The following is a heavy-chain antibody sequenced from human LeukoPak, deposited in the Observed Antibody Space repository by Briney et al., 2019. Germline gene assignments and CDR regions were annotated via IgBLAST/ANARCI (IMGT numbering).Heavy chain of an antibody. CDR3: ARGGSSSWTKTLDY. CDR1: GGSISSGGYY. J-gene: IGHJ4*02. D-gene: IGHD6-13*01. CDR2: IYYSGST. V-gene: IGHV4-30-4*08. Sequence: SEALSLTCTVSGGSISSGGYYWSWIRQHPGKGLEWIGYIYYSGSTYYNPSLKSRVTISVDTSKNQFSLKLSSVTAADTAVYYCARGGSSSWTKTLDYWGQGTLVTVSS.